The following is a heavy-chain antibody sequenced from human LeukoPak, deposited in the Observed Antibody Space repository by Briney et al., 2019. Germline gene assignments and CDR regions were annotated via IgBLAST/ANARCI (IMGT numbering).Heavy chain of an antibody. CDR2: IYSGGGT. Sequence: GGSLRLSCVASGLSVSSTYMTWVRQAPGKGLGWVSVIYSGGGTNYADSLKGRFSISRDNSKNTLYLQMKSLRAEDTAVYYCVGEGTYWGQGTLVTVSS. D-gene: IGHD1-1*01. J-gene: IGHJ4*02. V-gene: IGHV3-53*01. CDR1: GLSVSSTY. CDR3: VGEGTY.